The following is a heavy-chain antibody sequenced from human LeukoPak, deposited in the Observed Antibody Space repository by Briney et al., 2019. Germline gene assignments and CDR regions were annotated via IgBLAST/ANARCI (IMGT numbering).Heavy chain of an antibody. CDR1: GFTFTSSA. J-gene: IGHJ4*02. Sequence: SVKVSCKASGFTFTSSAVQWVRQARGQRLEWIGWIVVGSGNTNYAQKLQERVTITRDMSTSTAYMELSSLRSEDTAVYYCAADRLAAAVPYYYDSSGYDNWGQGTLVTVSS. CDR2: IVVGSGNT. CDR3: AADRLAAAVPYYYDSSGYDN. D-gene: IGHD3-22*01. V-gene: IGHV1-58*01.